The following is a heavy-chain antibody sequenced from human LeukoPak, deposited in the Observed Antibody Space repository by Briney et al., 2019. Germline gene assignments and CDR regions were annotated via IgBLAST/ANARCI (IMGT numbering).Heavy chain of an antibody. CDR1: GFTFSSYA. V-gene: IGHV3-21*01. CDR3: IRDLFDDYSLDY. CDR2: ISTTNYM. D-gene: IGHD3-16*01. Sequence: PGGSLRLSCVVSGFTFSSYAMSWVRQAPGKGLEWVSSISTTNYMYYAESVEGRFTISRDNARNSLYLQMNSLRAEDTAVYYCIRDLFDDYSLDYWGQGALVTVSS. J-gene: IGHJ4*02.